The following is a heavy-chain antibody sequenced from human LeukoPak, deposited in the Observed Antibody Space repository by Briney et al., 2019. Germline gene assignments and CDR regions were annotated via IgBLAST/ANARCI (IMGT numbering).Heavy chain of an antibody. J-gene: IGHJ6*03. CDR3: AKDYQWAVDGSYYYYYMDV. D-gene: IGHD6-19*01. V-gene: IGHV3-30*02. CDR1: GFTFSSYG. CDR2: IRFDGSNK. Sequence: PGGSLRLSCAASGFTFSSYGMHWVRQAPGKGLECVAFIRFDGSNKYYAASVKGRFTISRDNSKNSLYLQMNSLSAEDTAVYYCAKDYQWAVDGSYYYYYMDVWGKGTTVTISS.